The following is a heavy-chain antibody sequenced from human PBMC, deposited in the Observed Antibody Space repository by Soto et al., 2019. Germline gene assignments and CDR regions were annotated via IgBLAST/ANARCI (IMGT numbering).Heavy chain of an antibody. D-gene: IGHD3-22*01. V-gene: IGHV3-48*02. CDR2: ISSSSSTI. CDR1: GFTFSSYS. Sequence: GGSLRLSCAASGFTFSSYSMNWVRQAPGKGLEWVSYISSSSSTIYYADSVKGRFTISRDNAKNSLYLQMNSLRDEDTAVYYCARDFLPESITMIVGAFDIWGQGTMVTVSS. CDR3: ARDFLPESITMIVGAFDI. J-gene: IGHJ3*02.